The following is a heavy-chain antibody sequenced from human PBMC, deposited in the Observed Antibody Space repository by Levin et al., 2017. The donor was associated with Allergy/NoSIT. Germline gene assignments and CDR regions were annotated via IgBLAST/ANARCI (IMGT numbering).Heavy chain of an antibody. J-gene: IGHJ4*02. V-gene: IGHV3-11*01. CDR1: GFIFRDYY. CDR3: AGGTDEDY. Sequence: GGSLRLSCAASGFIFRDYYMTWIRQAPGKGLEWVSYISSSGSIIKYADSVKGRFTISRDNVKKSLFLQMNSLRAEDTAVYYCAGGTDEDYWGQGTLVTVSS. CDR2: ISSSGSII.